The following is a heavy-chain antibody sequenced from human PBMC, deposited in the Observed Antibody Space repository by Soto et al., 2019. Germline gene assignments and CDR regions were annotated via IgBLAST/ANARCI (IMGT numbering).Heavy chain of an antibody. CDR1: GFTFSSYG. J-gene: IGHJ4*02. V-gene: IGHV3-30*18. CDR3: AKGLGDELD. CDR2: ISYDGSNK. D-gene: IGHD3-16*01. Sequence: QVQLVESGGGVVQPGRSLRLSCAASGFTFSSYGMHWVRQAPGKGLEWVAVISYDGSNKYYADSVKGRFTISRDNSKNTLYLQMNSLRAEDTAVYYCAKGLGDELDWGQGTLVTVSS.